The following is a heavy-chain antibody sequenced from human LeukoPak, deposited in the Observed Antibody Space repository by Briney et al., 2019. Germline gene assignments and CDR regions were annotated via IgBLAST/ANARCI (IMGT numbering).Heavy chain of an antibody. CDR3: AGYGNYWDXYXXL. CDR1: GGSIGSYY. J-gene: IGHJ2*01. CDR2: IHYSGST. D-gene: IGHD4-11*01. Sequence: PSETLSLTCTVSGGSIGSYYWSWIRQPPGKGLEWIGYIHYSGSTNHNPSLKSRVTISIDTSKNQISLRLTSVTAADTAVYYCAGYGNYWDXYXXLXXRGXLVT. V-gene: IGHV4-59*01.